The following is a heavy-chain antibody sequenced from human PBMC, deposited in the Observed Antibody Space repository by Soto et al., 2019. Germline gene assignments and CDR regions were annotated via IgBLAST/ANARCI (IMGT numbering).Heavy chain of an antibody. J-gene: IGHJ4*02. CDR2: IYPADSDT. CDR1: GYNFTNYW. D-gene: IGHD4-17*01. Sequence: GESLKISCKGSGYNFTNYWIARVRQMPGKGLEWMGIIYPADSDTRYSPPFQGQVTISADKSIRTAYLQWSSLKASDTAMYYCARLYGGQLDYWGQGTLVTVSS. CDR3: ARLYGGQLDY. V-gene: IGHV5-51*01.